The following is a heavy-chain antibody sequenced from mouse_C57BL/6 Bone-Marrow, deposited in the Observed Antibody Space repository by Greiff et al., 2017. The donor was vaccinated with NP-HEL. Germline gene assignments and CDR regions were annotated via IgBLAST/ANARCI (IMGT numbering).Heavy chain of an antibody. CDR1: GFTFSSYA. CDR3: AREDGNYGSWFAY. D-gene: IGHD2-1*01. J-gene: IGHJ3*01. Sequence: EVQGVESGGGLVKPGGSLKLSCAASGFTFSSYAMSWVRQTPEKRLEWVATISDGGSYTYYPDNVKGRFTISRDNAKNNLYLQMSHLKSEDTAMYYCAREDGNYGSWFAYWGQGTLVTVSA. CDR2: ISDGGSYT. V-gene: IGHV5-4*01.